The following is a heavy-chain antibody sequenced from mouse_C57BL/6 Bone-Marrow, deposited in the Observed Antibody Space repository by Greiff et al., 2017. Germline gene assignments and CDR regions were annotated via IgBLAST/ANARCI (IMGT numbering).Heavy chain of an antibody. J-gene: IGHJ4*01. CDR1: GYTFTNYW. Sequence: VKLQESGAELVRPGTSVKMSCKASGYTFTNYWIGWAKQRPGHGLEWIGDIYPGGGYTNYNEKFKGKATLTADKSSSTAYMQFSSLTSEDSAIYYCARWVYDYDAIDYWGQGTSVTVSS. D-gene: IGHD2-3*01. CDR2: IYPGGGYT. CDR3: ARWVYDYDAIDY. V-gene: IGHV1-63*01.